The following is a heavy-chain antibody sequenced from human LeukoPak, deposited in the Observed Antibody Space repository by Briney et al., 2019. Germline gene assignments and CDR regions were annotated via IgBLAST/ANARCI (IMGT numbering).Heavy chain of an antibody. V-gene: IGHV3-7*01. CDR2: IKQDGSEK. J-gene: IGHJ4*02. CDR3: ARGETEWELLSSVDY. CDR1: GFTFSSYW. Sequence: GGSLRLSCAASGFTFSSYWMSWFRQAPAKGLEWVANIKQDGSEKYYVDSVKGRFTISRDNAKNSLYLQMNSLRAEDTAVYYCARGETEWELLSSVDYWGQGTLVTVSS. D-gene: IGHD1-26*01.